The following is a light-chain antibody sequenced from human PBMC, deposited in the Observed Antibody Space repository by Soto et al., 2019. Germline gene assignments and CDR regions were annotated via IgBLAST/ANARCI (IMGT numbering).Light chain of an antibody. V-gene: IGKV3-20*01. Sequence: EIVLTQSPGTLSLSPGERATLSCRASQSVSSSYLAWYQQKPGQAPRLLIYGASSRATGIPDRFSGSGSGTDFTLTISRLEPEDFAVYYCQQYGSSLVFGTGTKVDIK. J-gene: IGKJ3*01. CDR3: QQYGSSLV. CDR1: QSVSSSY. CDR2: GAS.